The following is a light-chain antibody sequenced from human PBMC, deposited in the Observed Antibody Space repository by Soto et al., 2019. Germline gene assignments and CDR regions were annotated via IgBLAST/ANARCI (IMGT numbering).Light chain of an antibody. CDR2: GAS. CDR1: QSVASN. Sequence: EIVMTQSPATLSVSPGESVTLSCRASQSVASNLAWYQQRPGQAPSLLIYGASTRAPGIPARFSGSGSGTDFTLTISSLQSEDFAVYHCQHYNNWPLTLGQGTRMEIK. J-gene: IGKJ5*01. CDR3: QHYNNWPLT. V-gene: IGKV3-15*01.